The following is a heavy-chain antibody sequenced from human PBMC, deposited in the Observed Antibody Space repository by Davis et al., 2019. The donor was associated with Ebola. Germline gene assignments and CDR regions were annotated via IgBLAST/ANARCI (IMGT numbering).Heavy chain of an antibody. CDR3: ARAPPAIVGAGGPYHYYYYGLDV. Sequence: ASVKVSCKASGYSFIGYYIHWVRQAPGQGLEWLGWISPKSGATKYGQKFQGSVTMTRDTSVTTVYMELTSLRSDDTAVYYCARAPPAIVGAGGPYHYYYYGLDVWGQGTTVTVSS. CDR2: ISPKSGAT. D-gene: IGHD2-8*02. V-gene: IGHV1-2*02. CDR1: GYSFIGYY. J-gene: IGHJ6*02.